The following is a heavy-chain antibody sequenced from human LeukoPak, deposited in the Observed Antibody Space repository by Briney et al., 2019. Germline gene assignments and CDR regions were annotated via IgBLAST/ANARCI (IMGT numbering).Heavy chain of an antibody. V-gene: IGHV3-33*08. Sequence: PGGSLRLSCVASGFTFGSYSMHWVRQAPGKGLEWVAVIWYDGSNKYYADSVKGRFTISRDNSKNTLYLQMNSLRAEDTAVYYCARGSNGSGSYYIGFDYWGQGTLVTVSS. CDR1: GFTFGSYS. CDR2: IWYDGSNK. D-gene: IGHD3-10*01. CDR3: ARGSNGSGSYYIGFDY. J-gene: IGHJ4*02.